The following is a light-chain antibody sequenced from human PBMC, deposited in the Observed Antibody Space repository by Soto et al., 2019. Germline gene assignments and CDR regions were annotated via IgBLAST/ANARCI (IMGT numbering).Light chain of an antibody. CDR1: SSDVGSYNL. CDR2: EGS. CDR3: CSYAGSSTFGYG. J-gene: IGLJ1*01. Sequence: QSVLTQPASVSGSPGQSITISCTGTSSDVGSYNLVSWYQQHPGKAPKLMIYEGSKRPSGVSNRFSGSKSGNTASLTISGLQAEDEADYYCCSYAGSSTFGYGFGTGDQGHRP. V-gene: IGLV2-23*03.